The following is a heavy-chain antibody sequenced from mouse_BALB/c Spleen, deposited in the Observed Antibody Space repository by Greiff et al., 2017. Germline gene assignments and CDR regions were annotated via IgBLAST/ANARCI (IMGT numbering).Heavy chain of an antibody. V-gene: IGHV14-3*02. CDR2: IDPANGNT. D-gene: IGHD2-4*01. Sequence: LVESGAELVKPGASVKLSCTASGFNIKDTYMHWVKQRPEQGLEWIGRIDPANGNTKYDPKFQGKATITADTSSNTAYLQLSSLTSEDTAVYYCAMGYDYDVAYWGQGTLVTVSA. J-gene: IGHJ3*01. CDR3: AMGYDYDVAY. CDR1: GFNIKDTY.